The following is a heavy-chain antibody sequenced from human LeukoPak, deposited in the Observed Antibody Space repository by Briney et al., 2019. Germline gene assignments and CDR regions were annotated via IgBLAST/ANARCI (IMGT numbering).Heavy chain of an antibody. CDR1: GYTFTSYY. V-gene: IGHV1-46*01. CDR3: ATAKFGGNSYFDY. J-gene: IGHJ4*02. Sequence: ASVKVSCKASGYTFTSYYMHWVRQAPGQGLEWMGITNPRGGSTTYAQKFQGRVTMTRDTSTSTVYMELSSLRSEDTAVYYCATAKFGGNSYFDYWGQGTLVTVSS. CDR2: TNPRGGST. D-gene: IGHD4-23*01.